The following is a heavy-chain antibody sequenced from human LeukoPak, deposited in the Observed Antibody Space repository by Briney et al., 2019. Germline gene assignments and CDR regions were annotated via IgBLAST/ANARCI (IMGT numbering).Heavy chain of an antibody. CDR3: ARHKDYYYSYMDV. Sequence: SGTLSLTCAGSGGSISSSNWWRWVRQPPGKGLEWIGTIYYSGSTYYNPSLTSRVTISVDTSKNQFSLKLSSVTAADTAVYYCARHKDYYYSYMDVWGKGTTVTISS. CDR2: IYYSGST. CDR1: GGSISSSNW. J-gene: IGHJ6*03. V-gene: IGHV4-4*02.